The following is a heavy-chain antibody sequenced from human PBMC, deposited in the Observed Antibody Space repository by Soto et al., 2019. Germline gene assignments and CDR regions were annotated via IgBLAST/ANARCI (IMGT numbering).Heavy chain of an antibody. D-gene: IGHD1-20*01. CDR1: GFTFSSYA. CDR3: AKVAVLMIQDAYYFDY. V-gene: IGHV3-23*01. J-gene: IGHJ4*02. Sequence: GGSLRLSCAASGFTFSSYAMSWVRQAPGKGLEWVSAISGSGGSTYYADSVKGRFTISRDNSKNTLYLQMNSLRAEDTAVYYCAKVAVLMIQDAYYFDYWGQGTLVTVSS. CDR2: ISGSGGST.